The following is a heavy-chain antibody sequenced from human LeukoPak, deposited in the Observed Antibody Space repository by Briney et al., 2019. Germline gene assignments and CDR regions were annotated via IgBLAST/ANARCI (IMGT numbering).Heavy chain of an antibody. CDR1: GGSISSYY. CDR2: IYYSGST. CDR3: ARFPLVSVGATTVIDY. Sequence: SETLSLTCTVSGGSISSYYWSWIRQPPGKGLEWVGYIYYSGSTNYNPSLKSRVTISGDTSKNQFSLKLSSVTAADTAVYYCARFPLVSVGATTVIDYWGQGTLVTVSS. J-gene: IGHJ4*02. V-gene: IGHV4-59*08. D-gene: IGHD1-26*01.